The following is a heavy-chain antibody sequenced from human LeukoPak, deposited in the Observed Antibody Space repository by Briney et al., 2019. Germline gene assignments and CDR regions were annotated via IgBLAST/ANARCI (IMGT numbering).Heavy chain of an antibody. J-gene: IGHJ4*02. D-gene: IGHD5-18*01. Sequence: KPSETLSLTCAVYGGSFSGYYWSWIRQPPGKGLERIGEINHSGSTNYSPSLKSRVTISVDTSKNQFSLKLSSVTAADTAVYYCARGGGYSYGFRYYFDYWGQGTLVTVSS. CDR1: GGSFSGYY. CDR3: ARGGGYSYGFRYYFDY. V-gene: IGHV4-34*01. CDR2: INHSGST.